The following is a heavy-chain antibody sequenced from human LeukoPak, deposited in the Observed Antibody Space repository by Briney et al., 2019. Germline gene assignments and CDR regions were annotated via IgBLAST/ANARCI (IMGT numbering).Heavy chain of an antibody. J-gene: IGHJ4*02. CDR1: GGSISSGSYY. V-gene: IGHV4-61*02. CDR3: ARADYGSGSYRD. D-gene: IGHD3-10*01. Sequence: SETLSLTCTVAGGSISSGSYYWSWIRQPAGKGLEWIGRIYTSGSTNYNPSLKSRVTISVDTSKNQFSLKLNSVTAADTAVYYCARADYGSGSYRDWGQGTLVTVSS. CDR2: IYTSGST.